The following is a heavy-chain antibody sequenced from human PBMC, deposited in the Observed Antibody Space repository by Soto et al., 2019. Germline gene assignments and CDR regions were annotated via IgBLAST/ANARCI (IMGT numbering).Heavy chain of an antibody. V-gene: IGHV2-5*02. CDR3: AHSERPDSGYEGPGC. D-gene: IGHD5-12*01. J-gene: IGHJ4*02. Sequence: QITLKESGPTLVKPTQTLTLTCTFSGFSLSTSGVGVGWIRQPPGKALEWLALIYWDDDKRYSPSLKSRLTLTKDTYKHQVVHTLTNMDPVDTATYYCAHSERPDSGYEGPGCWGQGTLVTGSS. CDR1: GFSLSTSGVG. CDR2: IYWDDDK.